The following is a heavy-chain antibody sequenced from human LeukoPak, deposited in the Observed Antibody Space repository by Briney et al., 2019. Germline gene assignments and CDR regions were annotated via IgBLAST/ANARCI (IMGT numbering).Heavy chain of an antibody. Sequence: PGGSLRLSCAASGFTFSSYGMHWVRQAPGKGLEWVAFIRYDGSNKYYADSVKGRFTISRDNAKNSLYLQMNSLRAEDTALYYCAKDMGGRWLQSKGLVYWGQGTLVTVSS. D-gene: IGHD5-24*01. CDR2: IRYDGSNK. CDR3: AKDMGGRWLQSKGLVY. J-gene: IGHJ4*02. V-gene: IGHV3-30*02. CDR1: GFTFSSYG.